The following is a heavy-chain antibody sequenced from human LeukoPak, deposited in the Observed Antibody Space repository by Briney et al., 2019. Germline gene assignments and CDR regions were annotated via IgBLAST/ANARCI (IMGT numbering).Heavy chain of an antibody. Sequence: PGGSLRLSCVASGFTFSNYDMNWVRQAPGKGLEWVSYIGSSGSTVYYADSVKGRFTISRDNAKNSLYLQMNSLRDEDTAVYYCARDTLVYADSPDAFDIWGQGTMVTVSS. CDR3: ARDTLVYADSPDAFDI. CDR2: IGSSGSTV. J-gene: IGHJ3*02. CDR1: GFTFSNYD. D-gene: IGHD4-17*01. V-gene: IGHV3-48*03.